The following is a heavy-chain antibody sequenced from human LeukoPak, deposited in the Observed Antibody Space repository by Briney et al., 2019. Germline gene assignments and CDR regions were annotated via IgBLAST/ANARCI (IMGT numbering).Heavy chain of an antibody. CDR2: IYHSGST. J-gene: IGHJ4*02. CDR1: GGSIATGTYH. D-gene: IGHD4-23*01. CDR3: ARGGSTTVVSFDY. Sequence: PSETLSLTCTVSGGSIATGTYHWGWIRQPPGKGLEWIGYIYHSGSTFYNPSLKSRVTISIDRSKNQFSLKLTSVTAADTAVYYCARGGSTTVVSFDYWGQGTLVTVSS. V-gene: IGHV4-39*07.